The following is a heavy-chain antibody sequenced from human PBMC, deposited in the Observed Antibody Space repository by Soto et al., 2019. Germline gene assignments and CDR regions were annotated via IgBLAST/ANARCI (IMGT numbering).Heavy chain of an antibody. J-gene: IGHJ6*02. CDR2: INAYNGDT. CDR1: GYTFTSYG. V-gene: IGHV1-18*01. D-gene: IGHD3-16*01. Sequence: QVQLVQSGAEGKKPGASVKVSCKASGYTFTSYGFSWVRQAPGQGLEWMGWINAYNGDTNYAQNLQGRVTMTTDTSTHTAYMELRSLRSDDTAVYYCARMGDVPYYYYGMDVWGQGTTVTVSS. CDR3: ARMGDVPYYYYGMDV.